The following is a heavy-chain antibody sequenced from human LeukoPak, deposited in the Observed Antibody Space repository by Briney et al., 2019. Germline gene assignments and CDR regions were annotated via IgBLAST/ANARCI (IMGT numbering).Heavy chain of an antibody. CDR3: ARGGGFRFLEWLLSY. CDR2: INPSGGST. J-gene: IGHJ4*02. D-gene: IGHD3-3*01. V-gene: IGHV1-46*01. Sequence: ASVKVSCKASGYTFTSYYMHWVRQAPGQGLEWMGIINPSGGSTSYAQKFEGRVTMTRDTSTGTVYMELSSLRSEDTAVYYCARGGGFRFLEWLLSYWGQGTLVTVSS. CDR1: GYTFTSYY.